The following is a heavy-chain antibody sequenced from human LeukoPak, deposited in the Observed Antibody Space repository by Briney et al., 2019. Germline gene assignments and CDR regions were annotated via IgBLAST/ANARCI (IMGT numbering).Heavy chain of an antibody. CDR2: ISSSGSTI. Sequence: PGGSLRLSCAASGFTFSSYWMSWIRQAPGKGLEWVSYISSSGSTIYYADSVKGRFTISRDNAKNSLYLQMNSLRAEDTAVYYCARGAAVAGTGYFQHWGQGTLVTVSS. D-gene: IGHD6-19*01. V-gene: IGHV3-11*04. CDR3: ARGAAVAGTGYFQH. CDR1: GFTFSSYW. J-gene: IGHJ1*01.